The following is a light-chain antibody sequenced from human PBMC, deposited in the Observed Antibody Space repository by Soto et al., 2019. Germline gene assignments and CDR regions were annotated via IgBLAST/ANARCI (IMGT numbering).Light chain of an antibody. V-gene: IGLV3-21*04. CDR3: QVWDSSSDHPEV. CDR2: HDS. CDR1: NIGSKS. J-gene: IGLJ2*01. Sequence: SYELTQPPSVSVAPGKTARITCGGNNIGSKSVHWYQQKPGQAPVLVIYHDSDRPSGIPERFSGSNSGNTATLTISRVEAGDEADYYCQVWDSSSDHPEVFGGGTKLTVL.